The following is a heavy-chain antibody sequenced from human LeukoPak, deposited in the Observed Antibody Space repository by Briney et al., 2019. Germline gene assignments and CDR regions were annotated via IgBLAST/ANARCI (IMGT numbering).Heavy chain of an antibody. CDR2: IYYSGST. D-gene: IGHD1-26*01. Sequence: SETLSLTCTVSGGSISSSSYYWGWIRQPPGKGLEWIGSIYYSGSTYYNPSLKSRVTISVDTSKNQFSLKLSSVTAADTAVYYCARVAVGAPYFDYWGRETRVTVSS. CDR1: GGSISSSSYY. V-gene: IGHV4-39*07. J-gene: IGHJ4*02. CDR3: ARVAVGAPYFDY.